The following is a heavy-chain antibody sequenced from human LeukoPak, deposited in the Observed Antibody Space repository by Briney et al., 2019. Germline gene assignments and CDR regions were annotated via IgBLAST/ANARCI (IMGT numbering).Heavy chain of an antibody. CDR1: GGSISSYY. CDR3: ARASLADDSSGYAPYGMDV. CDR2: IYYSGST. J-gene: IGHJ6*02. V-gene: IGHV4-59*01. Sequence: PSETLSLTCTVSGGSISSYYWSWNRQPPGKGLEWIGYIYYSGSTNYNPSLKSRVTISVDTSKNQFSLKLSSVTAADTAVYYCARASLADDSSGYAPYGMDVWGQGTTVTVSS. D-gene: IGHD3-22*01.